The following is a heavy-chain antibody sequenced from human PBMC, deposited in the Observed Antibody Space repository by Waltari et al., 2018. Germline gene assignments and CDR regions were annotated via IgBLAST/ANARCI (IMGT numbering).Heavy chain of an antibody. CDR1: GGSVPGSR. D-gene: IGHD2-21*01. CDR3: AKHRDPGHSFDI. CDR2: VNHSGYT. V-gene: IGHV4-34*02. J-gene: IGHJ3*02. Sequence: QAQLQQWGAGLLTPSATRSLTCAGYGGSVPGSRWSWIRQPPGKGLEWIGEVNHSGYTYYKPSLKSRVTISVDTSKNQFSLNLRSVAAADTAVYYCAKHRDPGHSFDIWGQGTTVTVSS.